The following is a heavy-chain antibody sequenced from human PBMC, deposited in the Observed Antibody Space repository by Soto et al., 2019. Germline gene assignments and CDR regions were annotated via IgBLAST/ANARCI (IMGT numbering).Heavy chain of an antibody. J-gene: IGHJ6*02. CDR1: GFSLSTSGVG. Sequence: GSGPTLVNPTQTLTLTCIFSGFSLSTSGVGVGWIRQPPGKALDWLALIYWDDDKRYSPSLKSRLTITKHTSKNQVVLTVTNVDPVDTATYYCALIRDYGGKFSYYYYYGMDVWGQGTTVTVS. D-gene: IGHD4-17*01. CDR3: ALIRDYGGKFSYYYYYGMDV. CDR2: IYWDDDK. V-gene: IGHV2-5*02.